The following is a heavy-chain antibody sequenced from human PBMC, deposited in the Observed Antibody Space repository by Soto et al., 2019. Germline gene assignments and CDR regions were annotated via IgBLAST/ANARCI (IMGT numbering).Heavy chain of an antibody. Sequence: SETLSLTCTVSGSSINSSGYYWGWIRQPPGKGLEWIGSMFYGVSTYYNPSLKSRVTISVDTSKNQFSLKLSSVTAADTAVYYCASHFYVWGSYRYKGCGWFDPWGQGTLVTVSS. D-gene: IGHD3-16*02. V-gene: IGHV4-39*01. CDR1: GSSINSSGYY. CDR3: ASHFYVWGSYRYKGCGWFDP. CDR2: MFYGVST. J-gene: IGHJ5*02.